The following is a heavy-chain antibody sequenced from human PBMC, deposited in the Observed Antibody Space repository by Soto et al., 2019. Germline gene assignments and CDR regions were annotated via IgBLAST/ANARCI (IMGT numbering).Heavy chain of an antibody. CDR1: GFTFSSYA. CDR3: ARDLGIAVAGRLSNYYYYGMDV. CDR2: ISYDGSNK. Sequence: GGSLRLSCAASGFTFSSYAMHWVRQAPGKGLEWVAVISYDGSNKYYADSVKGRFTISRANSKNTLYLQMNSLRAEDTAVYYCARDLGIAVAGRLSNYYYYGMDVWGQGTTVTVSS. V-gene: IGHV3-30-3*01. J-gene: IGHJ6*02. D-gene: IGHD6-19*01.